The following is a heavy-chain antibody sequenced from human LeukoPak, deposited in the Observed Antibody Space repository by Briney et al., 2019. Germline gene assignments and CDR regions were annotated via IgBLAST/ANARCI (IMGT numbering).Heavy chain of an antibody. CDR3: ARVRGYYPFGGVIADSFDY. J-gene: IGHJ4*02. CDR2: IDYSGST. Sequence: SETLSLTCTVSGDSSTNSLYYWGWIRQPPGKGLEWIGSIDYSGSTYYNPSLKSRATISIDTSKNQFSLKLSSVTAADTAVYYCARVRGYYPFGGVIADSFDYWGQGTLVTVSS. V-gene: IGHV4-39*07. CDR1: GDSSTNSLYY. D-gene: IGHD3-16*02.